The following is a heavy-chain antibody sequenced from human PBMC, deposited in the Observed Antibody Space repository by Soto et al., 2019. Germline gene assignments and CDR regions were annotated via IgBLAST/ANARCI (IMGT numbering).Heavy chain of an antibody. V-gene: IGHV3-23*01. CDR2: ISGSGGST. J-gene: IGHJ5*02. D-gene: IGHD2-2*01. CDR3: AKPSGYCSSTSCSNP. Sequence: GGSLRLSCAASGFTFSSYAMSWFRQAPGKGLEWVSAISGSGGSTYYADSVKGRFTISRDNSKNTLYLQMNSLRAEDTAVYYCAKPSGYCSSTSCSNPWGQGTLVTVSS. CDR1: GFTFSSYA.